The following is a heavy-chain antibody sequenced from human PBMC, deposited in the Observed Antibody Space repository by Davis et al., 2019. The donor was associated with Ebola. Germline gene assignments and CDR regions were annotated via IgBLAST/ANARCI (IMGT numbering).Heavy chain of an antibody. Sequence: SETLSLTCTVSGGSISSGAYYWSWIRQQPGKGLEWIGYIYYSGSTYYNPSLKSRVTISVDRSKNQFSLKLSSVTAADTAVYYCARDKSQLANGWFDPWGQGTLVTVSS. J-gene: IGHJ5*02. CDR3: ARDKSQLANGWFDP. V-gene: IGHV4-30-4*08. D-gene: IGHD4/OR15-4a*01. CDR1: GGSISSGAYY. CDR2: IYYSGST.